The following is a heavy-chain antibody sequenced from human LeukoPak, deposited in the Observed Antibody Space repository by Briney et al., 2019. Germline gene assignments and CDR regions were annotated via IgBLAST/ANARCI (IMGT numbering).Heavy chain of an antibody. D-gene: IGHD3-10*01. CDR1: GFTFSSYS. CDR3: ARDYGPVWFGES. Sequence: GSLRLSCAASGFTFSSYSMNWVRQAPGKGLEWVSSISSSSSYIYYADSVKGRFTISRDNAKNSLYLQMNSLRAEDTAVYYCARDYGPVWFGESWGQGTLVTVSS. CDR2: ISSSSSYI. J-gene: IGHJ5*02. V-gene: IGHV3-21*01.